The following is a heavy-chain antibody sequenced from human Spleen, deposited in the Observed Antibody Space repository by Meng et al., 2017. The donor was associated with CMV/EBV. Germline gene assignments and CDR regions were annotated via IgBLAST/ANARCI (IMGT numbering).Heavy chain of an antibody. J-gene: IGHJ4*02. Sequence: QVQLRAWVTRLLNPSETLSHTSAFYGSAFGGYYWRWVRRHPVEWLEWIGAINHSGSTNYNPSLKSRVTISVDTSKIQFALKLRSVTDADTDVYYCARGEEQHGFDYWGQGTLVTVSS. CDR2: INHSGST. CDR1: GSAFGGYY. V-gene: IGHV4-34*01. CDR3: ARGEEQHGFDY. D-gene: IGHD6-13*01.